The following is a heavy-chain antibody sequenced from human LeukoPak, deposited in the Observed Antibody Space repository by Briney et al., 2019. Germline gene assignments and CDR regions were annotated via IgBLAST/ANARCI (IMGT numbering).Heavy chain of an antibody. CDR1: GYTFTGYY. Sequence: ASVKVSXKASGYTFTGYYMHWVRQAPGQGLEWMGWINPNSGGTNYAQKFQGRVTMTRDTSISTAYMELSRLRSDDTAVYYCARVKAPPYYYDSSGYHYFFDYWGQGTLVTVSS. J-gene: IGHJ4*02. CDR3: ARVKAPPYYYDSSGYHYFFDY. D-gene: IGHD3-22*01. CDR2: INPNSGGT. V-gene: IGHV1-2*02.